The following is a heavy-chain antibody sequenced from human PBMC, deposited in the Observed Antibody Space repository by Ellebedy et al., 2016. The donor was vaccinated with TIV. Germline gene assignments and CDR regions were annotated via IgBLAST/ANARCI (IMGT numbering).Heavy chain of an antibody. CDR2: LSGSGGST. CDR1: GFTFSSYA. D-gene: IGHD2-2*01. Sequence: GGSLRLSXAASGFTFSSYAMSWVRQAPGKGLEWVSVLSGSGGSTDYADSVKGRFTISRDNSKNTLYMQMNSLRAEDTAVYYCARRYCSSTNCLKGFDYWGQGTLVTVSS. CDR3: ARRYCSSTNCLKGFDY. V-gene: IGHV3-23*01. J-gene: IGHJ4*02.